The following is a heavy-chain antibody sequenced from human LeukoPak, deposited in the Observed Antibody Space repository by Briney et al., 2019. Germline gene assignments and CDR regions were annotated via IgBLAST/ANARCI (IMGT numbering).Heavy chain of an antibody. J-gene: IGHJ5*02. D-gene: IGHD5-18*01. CDR1: GGSIGSITYY. CDR3: AKGAGGFSYYNWFDP. CDR2: IYYSGTT. V-gene: IGHV4-39*07. Sequence: SETLSLTCSASGGSIGSITYYWAWIRQPPGKGLEWIGSIYYSGTTHYNPSLESRVTISVDTSKNQFSLKLASVTAADTAIYYCAKGAGGFSYYNWFDPWGQGTLVTVSS.